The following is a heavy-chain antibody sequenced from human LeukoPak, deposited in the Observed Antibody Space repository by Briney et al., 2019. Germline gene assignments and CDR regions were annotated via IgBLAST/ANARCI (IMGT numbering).Heavy chain of an antibody. V-gene: IGHV3-53*04. CDR3: ARGSRYYYDSSGQGAFDI. Sequence: GGSLRLSCAASGFTVSSNYMSWVRQAPGKGLEWVSVIYSGGSTYYADSVKGRFTISRHNSKNTLYLQMNSLRAVDTAVYYCARGSRYYYDSSGQGAFDIWGQGTMVTVSS. J-gene: IGHJ3*02. CDR1: GFTVSSNY. D-gene: IGHD3-22*01. CDR2: IYSGGST.